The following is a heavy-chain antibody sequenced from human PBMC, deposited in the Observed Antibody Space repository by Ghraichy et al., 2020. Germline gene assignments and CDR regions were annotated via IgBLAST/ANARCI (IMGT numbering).Heavy chain of an antibody. CDR1: GGSVSSASYY. D-gene: IGHD1/OR15-1a*01. Sequence: SETLSLTCTVAGGSVSSASYYWNWIRQPPGKALEWIGLIHYRGASYYNPSLQSRLTISVDTSKNQISLKLRSVTAADRAVYYCARATNPNFYSYYGLDVWGQGTTVTVYS. CDR3: ARATNPNFYSYYGLDV. CDR2: IHYRGAS. J-gene: IGHJ6*02. V-gene: IGHV4-61*01.